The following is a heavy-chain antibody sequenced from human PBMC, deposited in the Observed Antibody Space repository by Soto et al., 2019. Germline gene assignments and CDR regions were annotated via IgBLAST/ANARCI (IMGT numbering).Heavy chain of an antibody. Sequence: ASVKVSCKDSGYTITSYGISWVRQAPGQGLEWMGWISAYNGNTNYAQELQGRVTMTTDTSTSTAYMELRSLRSDDTAVYYCARGYCTNGVCLALPHDYYYYMDVWGKGTTVTV. CDR2: ISAYNGNT. V-gene: IGHV1-18*01. CDR3: ARGYCTNGVCLALPHDYYYYMDV. J-gene: IGHJ6*03. CDR1: GYTITSYG. D-gene: IGHD2-8*01.